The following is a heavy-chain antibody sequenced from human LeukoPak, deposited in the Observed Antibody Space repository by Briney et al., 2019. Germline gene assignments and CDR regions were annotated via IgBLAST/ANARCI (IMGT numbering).Heavy chain of an antibody. V-gene: IGHV3-30-3*01. D-gene: IGHD3-22*01. CDR3: ARDRYPHDRGWFDP. J-gene: IGHJ5*02. Sequence: PGGSLRLSCAASGFTFSSYAMHWVRQAPGKGLEWVAVISYDGSNKYYADSVKGRFTISRDNSKNTLYLQMNSLRAEDTAVYYCARDRYPHDRGWFDPWGQGTLVTVSS. CDR2: ISYDGSNK. CDR1: GFTFSSYA.